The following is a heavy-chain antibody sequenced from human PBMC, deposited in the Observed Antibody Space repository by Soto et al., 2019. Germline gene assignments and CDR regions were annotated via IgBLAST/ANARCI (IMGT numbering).Heavy chain of an antibody. D-gene: IGHD5-12*01. V-gene: IGHV4-59*01. CDR3: ARGPTITTDV. CDR1: GRSMSRYS. Sequence: PSETLSLTCTISGRSMSRYSCHWLRQPPGKGLEWIGYMYNDGATDYNPSLKSRLSMSLDTSTNQFSLRLSSVTAADTAVYFCARGPTITTDVWGRGILVTVS. J-gene: IGHJ4*02. CDR2: MYNDGAT.